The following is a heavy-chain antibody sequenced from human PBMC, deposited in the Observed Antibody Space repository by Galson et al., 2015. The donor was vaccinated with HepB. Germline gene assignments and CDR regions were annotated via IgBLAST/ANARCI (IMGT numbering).Heavy chain of an antibody. Sequence: SLRLSCAASGFAFSAYSMNWVRQAPGKGLEWVSYISSTTGTIYYADSVKGRFTISRDNAKNSLYLQMNSLRDEDTAVYYCARLPGYSSSWSLWGQGTLVTVSS. J-gene: IGHJ4*02. CDR1: GFAFSAYS. V-gene: IGHV3-48*02. D-gene: IGHD6-13*01. CDR2: ISSTTGTI. CDR3: ARLPGYSSSWSL.